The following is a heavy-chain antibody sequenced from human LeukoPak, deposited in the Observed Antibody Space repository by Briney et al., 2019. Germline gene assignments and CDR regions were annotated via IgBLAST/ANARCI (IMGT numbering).Heavy chain of an antibody. V-gene: IGHV4-59*01. CDR3: ASFYYDSSGYSDN. Sequence: SETPSLTCTVSGGSISSYYWSWIRQPPGKGLEWIGYIYYSGSTNYNPSLKSRVTISVDTSKNQFSLKLSSVTAADTAVYYCASFYYDSSGYSDNWGQGTLVTVSS. D-gene: IGHD3-22*01. J-gene: IGHJ4*02. CDR1: GGSISSYY. CDR2: IYYSGST.